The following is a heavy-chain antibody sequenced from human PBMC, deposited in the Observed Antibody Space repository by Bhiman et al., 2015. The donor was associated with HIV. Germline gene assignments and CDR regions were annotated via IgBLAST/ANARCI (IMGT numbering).Heavy chain of an antibody. CDR2: ISYDGSNK. V-gene: IGHV3-30*04. Sequence: QVQLVESGGGVVQPGRSLRLSCAASGFTFRSYAMHWVRQAPGKGLEWVAVISYDGSNKYYADSVKGRFTISRDNSKNTLYLQMNSLRAEDTAVYYCAKDLGESENEEWASDYYDFGSDYPGQDPRAVVGAFDIWGQGTMVTVSS. CDR3: AKDLGESENEEWASDYYDFGSDYPGQDPRAVVGAFDI. J-gene: IGHJ3*02. CDR1: GFTFRSYA. D-gene: IGHD3-3*01.